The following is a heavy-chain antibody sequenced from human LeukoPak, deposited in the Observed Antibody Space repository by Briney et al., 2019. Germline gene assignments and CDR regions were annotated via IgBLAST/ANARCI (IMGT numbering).Heavy chain of an antibody. V-gene: IGHV3-9*01. J-gene: IGHJ3*01. Sequence: GGSLRLSCTASGFTFGDYAMSWVRQAPGKGLEWVSGISYSSETIGYVDSVKGRFTISRDNVRKSLYLQMNSLRIEDTALYYCAKDRGGGSQLGDAYDVWGQGAMVSVSS. CDR2: ISYSSETI. D-gene: IGHD5-24*01. CDR3: AKDRGGGSQLGDAYDV. CDR1: GFTFGDYA.